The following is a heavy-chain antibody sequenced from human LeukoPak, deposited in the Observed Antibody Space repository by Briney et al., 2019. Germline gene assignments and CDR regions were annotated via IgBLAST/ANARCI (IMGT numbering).Heavy chain of an antibody. V-gene: IGHV5-51*01. CDR1: GYSFTSYW. CDR3: ARCYYDSSGTFDY. Sequence: GESLKISCQGSGYSFTSYWIGWVRQMPGKGLEWMGIIYPGDSDTRYSPSFQGQVTISADKSISTAYLQWSSLKASDTAMYYCARCYYDSSGTFDYWGQGTLVTVSS. D-gene: IGHD3-22*01. J-gene: IGHJ4*02. CDR2: IYPGDSDT.